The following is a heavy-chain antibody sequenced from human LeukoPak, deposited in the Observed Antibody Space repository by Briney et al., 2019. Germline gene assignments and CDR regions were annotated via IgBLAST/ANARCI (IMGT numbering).Heavy chain of an antibody. CDR1: GYTFTSYY. D-gene: IGHD3-3*01. V-gene: IGHV1-46*01. CDR2: INPSGGST. J-gene: IGHJ3*01. CDR3: APTVDGVLRFLF. Sequence: ASVKVSYKASGYTFTSYYMHWVRQAPGQGLEWMGIINPSGGSTSYAQKFQGRVTMTRDTSTSTVYMELSSLRSEDTAVYYCAPTVDGVLRFLFWGQGTMVTVSS.